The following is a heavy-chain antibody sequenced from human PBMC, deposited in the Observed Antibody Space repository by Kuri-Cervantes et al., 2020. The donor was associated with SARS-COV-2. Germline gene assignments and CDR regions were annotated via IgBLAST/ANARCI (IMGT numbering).Heavy chain of an antibody. Sequence: ASVKVSCKASGYTFTSYAMNWMRQAPGQGLEWMGIINPSGGSTSYAQKFQGRVTMTRDTSTSTVYMELSSLRSEDTAVYYCAREDIVVVPAYYDDAFDIWGQGTMVTVSS. D-gene: IGHD2-2*01. CDR1: GYTFTSYA. J-gene: IGHJ3*02. CDR3: AREDIVVVPAYYDDAFDI. CDR2: INPSGGST. V-gene: IGHV1-46*01.